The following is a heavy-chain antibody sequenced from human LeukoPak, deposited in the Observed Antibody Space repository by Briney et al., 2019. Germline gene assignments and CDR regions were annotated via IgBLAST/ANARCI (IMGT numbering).Heavy chain of an antibody. CDR3: ARGGAGYYDSSGYLTD. J-gene: IGHJ4*02. CDR1: GYTFTSYD. CDR2: MNPNSGNT. D-gene: IGHD3-22*01. Sequence: GASVKVSCKVSGYTFTSYDINWVRQATGQGLEWMGWMNPNSGNTGYAQKFQGRVTITRNTSISTAYMELSSLRSEDTAVYYCARGGAGYYDSSGYLTDWGQGTLVTVSS. V-gene: IGHV1-8*03.